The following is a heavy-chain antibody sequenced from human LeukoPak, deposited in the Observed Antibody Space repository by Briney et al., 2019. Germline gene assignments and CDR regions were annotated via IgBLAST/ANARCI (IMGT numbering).Heavy chain of an antibody. V-gene: IGHV3-21*01. Sequence: GGSLRLSCAASGFTFGSYSMNWVRQAPGKGLEWVSSISSSSSYIYYADSVKGRFTISRDNAKNSLYLQMNSLRAEDTAVYHCARDWDIVEVFDYWGQGTLVTVSS. CDR2: ISSSSSYI. D-gene: IGHD2-2*01. CDR1: GFTFGSYS. J-gene: IGHJ4*02. CDR3: ARDWDIVEVFDY.